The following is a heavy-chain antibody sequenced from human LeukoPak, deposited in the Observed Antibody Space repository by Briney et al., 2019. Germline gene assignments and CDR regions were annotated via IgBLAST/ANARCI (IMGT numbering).Heavy chain of an antibody. CDR3: ARGGAVVVAAEVDY. Sequence: ASVKVSCKASGYTFTGYYMHWVRQAPGQGLEWMGWINPNSGGTNYAQKFQGRVAMTRDTSISTAYMELSRLRSDDTAVYYCARGGAVVVAAEVDYWGQGTLVTVSS. CDR1: GYTFTGYY. J-gene: IGHJ4*02. CDR2: INPNSGGT. V-gene: IGHV1-2*02. D-gene: IGHD2-15*01.